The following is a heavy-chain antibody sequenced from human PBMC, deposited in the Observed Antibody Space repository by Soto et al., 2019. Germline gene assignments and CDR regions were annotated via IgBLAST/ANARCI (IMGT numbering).Heavy chain of an antibody. D-gene: IGHD3-22*01. CDR3: ARLGGYYQAFDQ. V-gene: IGHV4-59*08. CDR2: IYYNVNT. J-gene: IGHJ4*02. Sequence: SETLSLTCTVSGGSISSYYWSWIRQPPGKGLEWIGYIYYNVNTNYNPSLKSRVTISVDTSKNQFSLNLTSVTAADTAVYYCARLGGYYQAFDQWGQGSLVTVSS. CDR1: GGSISSYY.